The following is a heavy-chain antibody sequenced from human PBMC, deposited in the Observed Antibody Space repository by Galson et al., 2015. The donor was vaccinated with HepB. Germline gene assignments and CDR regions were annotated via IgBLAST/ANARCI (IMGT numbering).Heavy chain of an antibody. V-gene: IGHV6-1*01. D-gene: IGHD3-10*02. CDR1: GDSVSSNSAA. CDR3: AREGTGFVQGDNPSWYYYYYMDV. Sequence: CAISGDSVSSNSAAWNRIRQSPSRGLEWLGRTYYRSEWYNDYAVSVKSRITINPDTSKNQFSLQLNSVTPEDTAVYYCAREGTGFVQGDNPSWYYYYYMDVWGKGTTVTVSS. CDR2: TYYRSEWYN. J-gene: IGHJ6*03.